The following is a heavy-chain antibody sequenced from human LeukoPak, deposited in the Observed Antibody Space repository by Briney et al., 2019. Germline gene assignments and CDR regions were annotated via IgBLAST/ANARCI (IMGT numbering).Heavy chain of an antibody. Sequence: SETLSLTCTVSGGSISSGGYYWSWIRQHPGKGLEWIGYIYYSGSTYYNPSLKSRVTISVDTSKNQFSLKLSSVTAADTAVYYCARSDYGDYSHLFDYWRQGTLVTVSS. V-gene: IGHV4-31*03. J-gene: IGHJ4*02. CDR3: ARSDYGDYSHLFDY. CDR1: GGSISSGGYY. CDR2: IYYSGST. D-gene: IGHD4-17*01.